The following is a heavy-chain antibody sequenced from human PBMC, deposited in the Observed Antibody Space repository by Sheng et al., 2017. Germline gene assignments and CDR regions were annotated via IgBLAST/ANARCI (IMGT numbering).Heavy chain of an antibody. D-gene: IGHD1-1*01. CDR2: INHSGST. Sequence: QVQLQQWGAGLLKPSETLSLTCAVYGGSFSGYYWSWIRQPPGKGLEWIGEINHSGSTNYNPSLKSRVTISVDTSKNQFSLKLSSVTAADTAVYYCARAAPITLRGTKFDYWGQGTLVTVSS. J-gene: IGHJ4*02. CDR3: ARAAPITLRGTKFDY. V-gene: IGHV4-34*01. CDR1: GGSFSGYY.